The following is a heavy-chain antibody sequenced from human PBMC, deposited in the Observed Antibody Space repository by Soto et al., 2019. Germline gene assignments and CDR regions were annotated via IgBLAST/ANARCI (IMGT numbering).Heavy chain of an antibody. J-gene: IGHJ4*02. Sequence: PGESLKISCKSSGYIFSKYWIGWVRQMPGKGLEWMGIIYPGGSDTRYSPSFQGQVTISADKSITTAYLQWRSLKASDTAIYYCVVYSSSSGRHFDYWGQGTLVTVSS. CDR3: VVYSSSSGRHFDY. CDR2: IYPGGSDT. D-gene: IGHD6-6*01. CDR1: GYIFSKYW. V-gene: IGHV5-51*01.